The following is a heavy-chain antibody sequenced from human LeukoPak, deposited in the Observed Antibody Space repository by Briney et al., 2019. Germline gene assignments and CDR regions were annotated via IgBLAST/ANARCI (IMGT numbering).Heavy chain of an antibody. CDR2: IDHRGSI. CDR3: ARGLVVVTMTSSIMDV. CDR1: GGSFTDYY. V-gene: IGHV4-34*01. D-gene: IGHD3-22*01. Sequence: TLSLTCVFNGGSFTDYYWTWIRQAPGNGLEWVGDIDHRGSINYNPSLKSRVTISVDTSKNQFSLRLSSVTAADTAVYYCARGLVVVTMTSSIMDVWGQGTTVTVSS. J-gene: IGHJ6*02.